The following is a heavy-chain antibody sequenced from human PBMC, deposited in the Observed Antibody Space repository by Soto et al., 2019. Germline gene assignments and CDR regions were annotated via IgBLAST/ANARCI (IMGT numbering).Heavy chain of an antibody. CDR1: GFTFSSYG. J-gene: IGHJ4*02. Sequence: GGSLRLSCAASGFTFSSYGKHWVRQAPGKGLEWVAVISYDGSNKYYADSVKGRFAISRDNSKNTLYLQMNSLRAEDTAVYYCAKDRYNGYESLYYFDYWGQGTLVTVSS. CDR3: AKDRYNGYESLYYFDY. D-gene: IGHD5-12*01. CDR2: ISYDGSNK. V-gene: IGHV3-30*18.